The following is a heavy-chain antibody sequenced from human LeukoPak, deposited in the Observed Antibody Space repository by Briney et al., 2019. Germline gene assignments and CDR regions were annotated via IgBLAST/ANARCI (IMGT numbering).Heavy chain of an antibody. D-gene: IGHD3-16*01. V-gene: IGHV3-23*01. CDR1: GFSFDNYA. J-gene: IGHJ6*03. CDR2: VSGSGKNT. Sequence: GGSLRISCAASGFSFDNYAMNWVRQAPGQGLEWVSAVSGSGKNTYYSDSVKGRFIISRDNPNNTVYLQMNSLRAEDTAMYYCAKAHRGGLRVSVDYFYIDVGDKGTMVTVSS. CDR3: AKAHRGGLRVSVDYFYIDV.